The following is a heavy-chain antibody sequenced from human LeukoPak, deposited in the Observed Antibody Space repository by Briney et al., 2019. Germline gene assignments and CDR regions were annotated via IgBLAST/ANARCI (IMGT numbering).Heavy chain of an antibody. V-gene: IGHV4-4*02. D-gene: IGHD3-10*01. CDR3: ARATIRSGSYYNVATRIYYGMDV. CDR1: GGSISSNNW. Sequence: ASETLSLTCAVSGGSISSNNWWSWVRQSPGKGLEWIGELYHSGSTNYNPSLKSRVTISVDKSKNQFSLKLSSVTAADTAVYYCARATIRSGSYYNVATRIYYGMDVWGQGTTATVSS. CDR2: LYHSGST. J-gene: IGHJ6*02.